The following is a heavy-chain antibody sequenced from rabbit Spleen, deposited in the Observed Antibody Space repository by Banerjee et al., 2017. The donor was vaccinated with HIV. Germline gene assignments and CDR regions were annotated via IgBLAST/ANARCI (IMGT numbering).Heavy chain of an antibody. V-gene: IGHV1S40*01. CDR2: IEAGSSGFT. D-gene: IGHD1-1*01. J-gene: IGHJ4*01. CDR3: ARDLVTVIGWNFSL. CDR1: GVSFSGSSY. Sequence: QSLEESGGDLVKPGASLTLTCTASGVSFSGSSYMCWVRQAPGKGLEWIACIEAGSSGFTYFASWAKGRFTISKTSSTTVTLQMTSLTAADTATYFCARDLVTVIGWNFSLWGPWPLVTFS.